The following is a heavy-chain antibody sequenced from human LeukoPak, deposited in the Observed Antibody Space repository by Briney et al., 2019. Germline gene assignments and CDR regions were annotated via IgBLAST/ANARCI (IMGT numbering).Heavy chain of an antibody. CDR1: GGTFSSYA. V-gene: IGHV1-69*01. CDR3: ARTIGYRPVAGLKEKWFDP. Sequence: SVKVSCKASGGTFSSYAISWVRQAPGQGLEWMGGIIPIFGTANYAQKFQGRVTITADESTSTAYMELSSLRSEDTAVYYCARTIGYRPVAGLKEKWFDPWGQGTLVTVSS. J-gene: IGHJ5*02. D-gene: IGHD6-19*01. CDR2: IIPIFGTA.